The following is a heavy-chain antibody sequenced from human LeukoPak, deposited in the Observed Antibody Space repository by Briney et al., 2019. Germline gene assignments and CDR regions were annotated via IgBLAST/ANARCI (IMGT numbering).Heavy chain of an antibody. CDR2: IYYSGST. CDR1: GGSISSYY. D-gene: IGHD2-21*02. V-gene: IGHV4-59*08. CDR3: ARRSYCGGDCYSSTHDAFDI. Sequence: SETLSLTCTVSGGSISSYYWSWIRQPPGKGLEWVGYIYYSGSTNYNPSLKNRVTISVDTSKNQFSLKLSSVTAADTAVYHCARRSYCGGDCYSSTHDAFDIWGQGTMVTVSS. J-gene: IGHJ3*02.